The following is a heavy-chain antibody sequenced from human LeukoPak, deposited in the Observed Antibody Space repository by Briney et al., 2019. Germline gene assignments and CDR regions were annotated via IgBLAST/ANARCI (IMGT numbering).Heavy chain of an antibody. CDR3: ALNAYCSSNSCWGNYYYYYMDF. J-gene: IGHJ6*03. D-gene: IGHD2-2*01. Sequence: ASVKVSCKVSGYTLTELSMHWVRQAPGKGLEWMGGFDPEDGETIYAQKFQGRVTLTEDTSTDIAYMELSSLSSADTAMYYCALNAYCSSNSCWGNYYYYYMDFWGKGTTVTVSS. CDR1: GYTLTELS. V-gene: IGHV1-24*01. CDR2: FDPEDGET.